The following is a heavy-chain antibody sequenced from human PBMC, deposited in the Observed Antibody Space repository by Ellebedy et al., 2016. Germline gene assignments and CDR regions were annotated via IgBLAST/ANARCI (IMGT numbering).Heavy chain of an antibody. CDR3: GRSTGGHYGSGTLFDY. V-gene: IGHV4-30-2*01. D-gene: IGHD3-10*01. J-gene: IGHJ4*02. CDR2: IYHSGST. CDR1: GGSISSGGYS. Sequence: LRLXXAVSGGSISSGGYSWSWIRQPPGKGLEWIGYIYHSGSTYYNPSLKSRVTISVDRSKNQFSLKLSSVTAADTAVYYCGRSTGGHYGSGTLFDYWGQGTLVTVSS.